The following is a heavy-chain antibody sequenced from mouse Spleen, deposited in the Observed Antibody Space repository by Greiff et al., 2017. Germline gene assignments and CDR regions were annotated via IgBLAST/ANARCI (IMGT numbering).Heavy chain of an antibody. Sequence: EVQLVESGPGLVKPSQSLSLTCSVTGYSITSGYYWNWIRQFPGNKLEWMGYISYDGSNNYNPSLKNRISITRDTSKNQFFLKLNSVTTEDTATYYCAREGGSGFDDWGQGTTLTVSS. J-gene: IGHJ2*01. CDR1: GYSITSGYY. D-gene: IGHD3-1*01. CDR2: ISYDGSN. CDR3: AREGGSGFDD. V-gene: IGHV3-6*01.